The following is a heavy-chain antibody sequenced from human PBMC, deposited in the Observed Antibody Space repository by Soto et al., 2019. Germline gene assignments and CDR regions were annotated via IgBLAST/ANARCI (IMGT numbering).Heavy chain of an antibody. D-gene: IGHD3-9*01. CDR3: ARGVVRGYSDWLLLVD. J-gene: IGHJ4*02. CDR2: IYYSGST. V-gene: IGHV4-59*01. Sequence: TSETLSLTCTVSGGSISSYYWSWIRQPPGKGLEWIGYIYYSGSTNYNPSLKSRVTISVDTSKNQFSLKLSSVTAADTAVYYCARGVVRGYSDWLLLVDWGQGTLVTVSS. CDR1: GGSISSYY.